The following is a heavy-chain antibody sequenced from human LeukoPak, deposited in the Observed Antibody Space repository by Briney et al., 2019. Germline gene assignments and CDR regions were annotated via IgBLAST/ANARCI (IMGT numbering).Heavy chain of an antibody. CDR3: ARANSGSRTFDY. J-gene: IGHJ4*02. D-gene: IGHD1-26*01. CDR1: GYTFTSYY. V-gene: IGHV1-46*01. Sequence: ASVTVSFTASGYTFTSYYMHWVRQAPGQGLEWMGIINPSGGSTSYAQKFQGRVTMTRDMSTSTVYMELSSLRSEDTAVYYCARANSGSRTFDYWGQGTLVTVSS. CDR2: INPSGGST.